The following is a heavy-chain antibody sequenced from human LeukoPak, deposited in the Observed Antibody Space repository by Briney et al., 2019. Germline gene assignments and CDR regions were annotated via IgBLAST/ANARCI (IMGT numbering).Heavy chain of an antibody. CDR2: IYYSGST. V-gene: IGHV4-59*01. Sequence: PSQTLSLTCTVSGGSISSYYWSWIRQPPGKGLESIGYIYYSGSTNYNPSLKSRVTISVDTSKNQFSLKLSSVTAADTAVYYCARDGYYYDSSGYPGGWFDPWGQGTLVTDSS. CDR1: GGSISSYY. CDR3: ARDGYYYDSSGYPGGWFDP. D-gene: IGHD3-22*01. J-gene: IGHJ5*02.